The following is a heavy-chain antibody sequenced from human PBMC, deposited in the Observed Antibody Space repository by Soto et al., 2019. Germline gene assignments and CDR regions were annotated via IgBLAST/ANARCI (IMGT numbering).Heavy chain of an antibody. Sequence: TLSLTCTVSGGSISSGDYYWSWIRQSPGKGLEWIGYIYYSGSTYYNPSLKSRVTISVDTSKNQFSLKLSSVTAADTAVYYCARHSSSWPIFDYWGQGTLVTVSS. CDR2: IYYSGST. V-gene: IGHV4-30-4*01. J-gene: IGHJ4*02. CDR3: ARHSSSWPIFDY. CDR1: GGSISSGDYY. D-gene: IGHD6-13*01.